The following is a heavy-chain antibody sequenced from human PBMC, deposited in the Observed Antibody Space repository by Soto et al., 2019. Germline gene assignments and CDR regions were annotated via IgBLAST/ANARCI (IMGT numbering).Heavy chain of an antibody. D-gene: IGHD2-21*01. CDR3: ARVRGRASAYYYYFYCMDV. CDR2: IWFDGTKS. Sequence: QVQLVESGGGVVQPGRSLRLSCAASGFNFSNYGMQWVRQAPGKGLEWVAGIWFDGTKSHYADSVKGRFTISRDNSKNSLYLQMNSLRAEDTAVYYGARVRGRASAYYYYFYCMDVWGKGTTVTVSS. CDR1: GFNFSNYG. J-gene: IGHJ6*03. V-gene: IGHV3-33*01.